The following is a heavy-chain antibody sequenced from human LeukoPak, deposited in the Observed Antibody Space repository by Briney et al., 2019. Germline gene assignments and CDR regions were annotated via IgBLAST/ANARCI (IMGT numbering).Heavy chain of an antibody. D-gene: IGHD3-22*01. CDR1: GFTFSRYW. Sequence: GGSLRLSCAASGFTFSRYWMSWVSQAPGRGMEWVANIRQDGSEKYYVDSVKGRFTISRDNAKNSLYLEKNSLRAEDTAVYYCARGDDYDISTYYTDACDIWGQGTIVTVSS. V-gene: IGHV3-7*01. CDR3: ARGDDYDISTYYTDACDI. J-gene: IGHJ3*02. CDR2: IRQDGSEK.